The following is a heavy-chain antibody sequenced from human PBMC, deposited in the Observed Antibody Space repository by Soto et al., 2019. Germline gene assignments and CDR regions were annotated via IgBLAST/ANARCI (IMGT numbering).Heavy chain of an antibody. Sequence: EVQLVESGGGLVQPGRSLRLSCAASGFTFDDYAMHWVRQAPGKGLEWVSGISWNSGSIGYADSVKGRFTISRDNAKNSLYLQMNSLRAEDTALYYCAKLAVAHFDYWGQGTLVTVSS. CDR3: AKLAVAHFDY. CDR2: ISWNSGSI. J-gene: IGHJ4*02. CDR1: GFTFDDYA. D-gene: IGHD6-19*01. V-gene: IGHV3-9*01.